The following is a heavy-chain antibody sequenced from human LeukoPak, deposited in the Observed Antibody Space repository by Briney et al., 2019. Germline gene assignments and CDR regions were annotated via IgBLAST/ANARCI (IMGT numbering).Heavy chain of an antibody. J-gene: IGHJ4*02. CDR3: ARIPLVGELLGGDY. D-gene: IGHD3-10*01. CDR2: VWYDGSNK. V-gene: IGHV3-33*01. CDR1: GFTFSTYG. Sequence: GRSLRLSCAASGFTFSTYGMHWVRQAPGKGLEWVAAVWYDGSNKYYADSVKGRFTISRDNSKNTLYLQMNSLRADDTAVYFCARIPLVGELLGGDYWGQGTLVTVSS.